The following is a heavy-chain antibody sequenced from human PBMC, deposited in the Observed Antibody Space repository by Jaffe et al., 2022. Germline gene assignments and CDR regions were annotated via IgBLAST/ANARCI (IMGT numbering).Heavy chain of an antibody. V-gene: IGHV5-51*03. CDR1: GYSFTSYW. CDR3: ARLVHREWLLLEWFDP. CDR2: IYPGDSDT. Sequence: EVQLVQSGAEVKKPGESLKISCKGSGYSFTSYWIGWVRQMPGKGLEWMGIIYPGDSDTRYSPSFQGQVTISADKSISTAYLQWSSLKASDTAMYYCARLVHREWLLLEWFDPWGQGTLVTVSS. J-gene: IGHJ5*02. D-gene: IGHD3-3*01.